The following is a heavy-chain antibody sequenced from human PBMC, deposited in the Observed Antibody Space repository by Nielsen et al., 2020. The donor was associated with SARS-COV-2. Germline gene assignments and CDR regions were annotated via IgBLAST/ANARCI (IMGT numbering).Heavy chain of an antibody. J-gene: IGHJ4*02. CDR3: AREFALRDTAYFDY. CDR2: ISGSGGST. V-gene: IGHV3-23*01. CDR1: GFTFSSYA. Sequence: GVLKISCAASGFTFSSYAMSWVRQAPGKGLEWVSAISGSGGSTYYADSVKGRFTISRDNSKNTLYLQMNSLRPEDTAVYYCAREFALRDTAYFDYWGQGTLVTVSS. D-gene: IGHD5-18*01.